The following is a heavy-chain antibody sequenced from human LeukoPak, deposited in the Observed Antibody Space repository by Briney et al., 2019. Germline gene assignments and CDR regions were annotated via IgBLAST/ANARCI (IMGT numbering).Heavy chain of an antibody. D-gene: IGHD3-3*02. CDR1: GFTIGTAW. V-gene: IGHV3-15*01. CDR3: IAHFPYFYGFDV. CDR2: IKSEGEGATT. Sequence: GGSLRLSCVGSGFTIGTAWMSWVRQAPGKGLEWLGHIKSEGEGATTDYAAPAKGRFAISRDDSKNMIYLQMSSLKIDDTAIYYCIAHFPYFYGFDVWGKGTTVTVSS. J-gene: IGHJ6*04.